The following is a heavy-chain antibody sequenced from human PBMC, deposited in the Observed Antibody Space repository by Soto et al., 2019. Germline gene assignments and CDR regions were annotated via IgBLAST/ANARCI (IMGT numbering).Heavy chain of an antibody. J-gene: IGHJ6*02. CDR2: IYYSGST. D-gene: IGHD2-2*01. CDR3: ARENCSSTSCSPRLGYYYYGMDV. V-gene: IGHV4-31*03. Sequence: SETLSYNCTVSCVSFSSGGYYWSWIRQHPGKGLEWIGYIYYSGSTYYNPSLKSRVTISVDTSKNQFALKLSSVTAADTAVYYCARENCSSTSCSPRLGYYYYGMDVWGQGTTVTVSS. CDR1: CVSFSSGGYY.